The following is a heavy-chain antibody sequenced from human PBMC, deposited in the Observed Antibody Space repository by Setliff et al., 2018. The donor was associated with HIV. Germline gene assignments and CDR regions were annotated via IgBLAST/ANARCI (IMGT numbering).Heavy chain of an antibody. J-gene: IGHJ2*01. Sequence: PSETLSLTCTVSDASITADTFYWNWLRQPPGKGPEWIGYIHNSGTTHYNPAFESRLIISLDMSNNRFSLNLASVTAADTAVYYCARETNASGSLTAYWYFDLWGRGTLVTVSS. D-gene: IGHD3-10*01. CDR2: IHNSGTT. CDR3: ARETNASGSLTAYWYFDL. V-gene: IGHV4-30-4*08. CDR1: DASITADTFY.